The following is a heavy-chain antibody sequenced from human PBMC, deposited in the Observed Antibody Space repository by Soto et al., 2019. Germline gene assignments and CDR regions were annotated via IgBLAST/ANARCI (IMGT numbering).Heavy chain of an antibody. J-gene: IGHJ4*02. Sequence: QVQLVQSGAEVKKPGAAVKVSCKASGDTFTANYIHWVRQAPGQGCEWMGWINPKSGGTKYPQKFQGRVTITRDTSLSTVYMTLTRLTSDDTAVYYCARDLAKGGGSAGFDYWGQGTLVTVSS. V-gene: IGHV1-2*02. CDR2: INPKSGGT. D-gene: IGHD1-26*01. CDR1: GDTFTANY. CDR3: ARDLAKGGGSAGFDY.